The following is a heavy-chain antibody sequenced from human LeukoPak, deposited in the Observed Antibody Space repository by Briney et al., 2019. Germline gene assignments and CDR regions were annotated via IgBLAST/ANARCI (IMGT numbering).Heavy chain of an antibody. V-gene: IGHV3-30*04. Sequence: QPGGSLRLSCAASGFTFSSYAMHWVRQAQGKGLEWVAVISYDGSNKYYADSVKGRFTISRDNSKNTLYLQMNSLRAEDTAVYYCARDNYCTNGVCYNLDYWGQGTLVTVSS. CDR3: ARDNYCTNGVCYNLDY. CDR2: ISYDGSNK. D-gene: IGHD2-8*01. J-gene: IGHJ4*02. CDR1: GFTFSSYA.